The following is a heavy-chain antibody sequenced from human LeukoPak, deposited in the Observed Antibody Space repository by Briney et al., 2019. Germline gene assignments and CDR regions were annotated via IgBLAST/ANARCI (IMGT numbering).Heavy chain of an antibody. V-gene: IGHV3-64D*09. CDR2: ISSDGDST. D-gene: IGHD3-10*01. J-gene: IGHJ5*02. CDR1: GFTFSTSA. Sequence: GSLRLSCSASGFTFSTSAMHWVRQAPGQGLEYVSAISSDGDSTYNADSVKGRFTISRDNSKNTLYLQMSSLRTEDTAVYYCVRSSASSGPNCFDPWGQGTLVTVSS. CDR3: VRSSASSGPNCFDP.